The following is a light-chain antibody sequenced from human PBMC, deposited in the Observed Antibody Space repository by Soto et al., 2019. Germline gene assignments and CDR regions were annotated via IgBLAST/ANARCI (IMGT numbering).Light chain of an antibody. CDR3: XXYXSXXT. Sequence: ETVLTQSPGTLSLSPGERATLSCRASQSVSSYLAWYQQKPGQAPRLLIYGASNRATGIPDRFSGSGSGTDFTLTINRLEPEDFAXXXXXXYXSXXTFGQGTRLEIK. V-gene: IGKV3-20*01. CDR1: QSVSSY. J-gene: IGKJ5*01. CDR2: GAS.